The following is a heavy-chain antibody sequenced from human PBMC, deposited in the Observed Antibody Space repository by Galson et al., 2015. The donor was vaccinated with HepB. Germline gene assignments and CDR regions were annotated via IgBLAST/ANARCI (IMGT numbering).Heavy chain of an antibody. J-gene: IGHJ3*02. CDR2: IGSPGET. CDR3: AKDGLRGSGIFDAFDI. CDR1: GFMFSVHA. Sequence: SLRLSCAASGFMFSVHAMTWVRQAPGKGLEWVSTIGSPGETYHADSVKGRFTISRDNSKNTLYLQMNSLRVDDTAVYFCAKDGLRGSGIFDAFDIWGQGTMVTVSS. V-gene: IGHV3-23*01. D-gene: IGHD3-16*01.